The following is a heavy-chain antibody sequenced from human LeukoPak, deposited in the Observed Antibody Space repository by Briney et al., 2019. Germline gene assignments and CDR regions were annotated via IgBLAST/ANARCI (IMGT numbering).Heavy chain of an antibody. J-gene: IGHJ5*02. D-gene: IGHD6-6*01. V-gene: IGHV1-18*01. CDR1: GYTFTSFG. CDR2: ISAYNGNT. CDR3: ARERNRIAARWFDP. Sequence: ASVKVSCKASGYTFTSFGISWVRQAPGQGLEWLGWISAYNGNTNYAQKLQGRVTMTTDTSTSTAYMELRSLRSDDTAVYYCARERNRIAARWFDPWGQGTLVTVSS.